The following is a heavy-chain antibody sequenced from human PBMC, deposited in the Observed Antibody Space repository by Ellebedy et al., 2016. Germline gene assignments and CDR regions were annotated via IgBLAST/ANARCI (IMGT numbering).Heavy chain of an antibody. D-gene: IGHD3-10*01. J-gene: IGHJ5*02. CDR3: VRDFTVWFGELFARWFDP. CDR1: GGSISSSSYY. CDR2: IYYSGST. V-gene: IGHV4-39*07. Sequence: SETLSLTXTVSGGSISSSSYYWGWIRQPPGKGLEWIGSIYYSGSTYYNPSLKSRVTISVDTSKNQFSLKLSSVTAADTAVYYCVRDFTVWFGELFARWFDPWGQGTLVTVSS.